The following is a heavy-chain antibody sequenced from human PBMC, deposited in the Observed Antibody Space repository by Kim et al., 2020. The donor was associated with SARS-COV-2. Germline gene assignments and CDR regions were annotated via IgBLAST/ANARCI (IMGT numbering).Heavy chain of an antibody. D-gene: IGHD3-10*01. CDR1: GGSISSYY. V-gene: IGHV4-59*01. J-gene: IGHJ4*02. Sequence: SETLSLTCTVSGGSISSYYWSWIRQPPGKGLEWIGYIYYSGSTNYNPSLKSRVTISVDTSKNQFSLKLSSVTAADTAVYYCARVITMVRGRTRNLQFDYWGQGTLVTVSS. CDR2: IYYSGST. CDR3: ARVITMVRGRTRNLQFDY.